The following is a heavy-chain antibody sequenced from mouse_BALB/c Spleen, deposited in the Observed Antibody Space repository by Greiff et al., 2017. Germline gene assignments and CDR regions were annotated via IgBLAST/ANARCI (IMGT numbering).Heavy chain of an antibody. CDR2: ISYSGST. V-gene: IGHV3-2*02. CDR3: ARSSYGSSYGGDY. J-gene: IGHJ2*01. CDR1: GYSITSDYA. Sequence: EVQLQESGPGLVKPSQSLSLTCTVTGYSITSDYAWNWIRQFPGNKLEWMGYISYSGSTSYNPSLKSRISITRDTSKNQFFLQLNSVTTEDTATYYCARSSYGSSYGGDYWGQGTTLTVSS. D-gene: IGHD1-1*01.